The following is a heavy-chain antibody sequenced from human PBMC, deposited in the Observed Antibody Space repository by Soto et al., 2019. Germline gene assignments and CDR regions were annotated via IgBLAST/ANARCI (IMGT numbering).Heavy chain of an antibody. V-gene: IGHV4-39*01. J-gene: IGHJ5*02. D-gene: IGHD3-3*02. CDR2: IYYSGTT. CDR3: ASPKIAFYNWFDP. CDR1: GGSMSSSSYY. Sequence: PSETLSLTCTVSGGSMSSSSYYWGWILHPPGKGLEWIGSIYYSGTTYYNPSLKSRVTISVDTSKNQFSLNLSSVTAADTAVYYCASPKIAFYNWFDPWGQGTLVTVSS.